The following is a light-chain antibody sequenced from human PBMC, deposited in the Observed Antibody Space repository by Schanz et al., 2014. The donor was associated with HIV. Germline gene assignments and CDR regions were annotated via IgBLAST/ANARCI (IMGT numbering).Light chain of an antibody. CDR1: QSVSSSY. CDR3: QQYHSSRGT. Sequence: EIVLTQSPGTLSLSPGERATLSCRASQSVSSSYLAWYQQKPGQAPRLLIYGASNRATGIPDRFSGGGSGTDFTLTISRLEPEDFAVYYCQQYHSSRGTFGGGTKVELK. CDR2: GAS. J-gene: IGKJ4*01. V-gene: IGKV3-20*01.